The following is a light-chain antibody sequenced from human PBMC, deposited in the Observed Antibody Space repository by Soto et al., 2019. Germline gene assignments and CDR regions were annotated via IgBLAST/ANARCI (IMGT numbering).Light chain of an antibody. J-gene: IGKJ4*01. CDR2: KAS. Sequence: DIQMTQSPSTLYASVGDRVTITCRASQSIGASLAWFQQKPGKAPNLLIYKASSLESGVPSRFSGNVSGTEFTLTISTLQPDDFATYYCQQYNSSPLTFGGGTKVEIK. CDR3: QQYNSSPLT. V-gene: IGKV1-5*03. CDR1: QSIGAS.